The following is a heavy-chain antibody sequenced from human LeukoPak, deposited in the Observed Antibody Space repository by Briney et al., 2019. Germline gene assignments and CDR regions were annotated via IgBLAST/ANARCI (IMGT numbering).Heavy chain of an antibody. CDR3: FGLVPATPQHFQSYMDV. D-gene: IGHD2-21*02. Sequence: GGSLRLFCAGSGFTFSRFSMNWVRQAPGKGLEWVSSISTSSRYIYYADSVKGRFTISRDNAKTSLYLEMNSLRVEDTAIYYCFGLVPATPQHFQSYMDVWGKGTTVTVSS. CDR1: GFTFSRFS. J-gene: IGHJ6*03. CDR2: ISTSSRYI. V-gene: IGHV3-21*01.